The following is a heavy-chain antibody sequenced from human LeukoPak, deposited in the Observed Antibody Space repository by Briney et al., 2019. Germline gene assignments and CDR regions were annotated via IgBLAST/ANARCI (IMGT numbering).Heavy chain of an antibody. Sequence: GGSLRLSCAASGFTFSSYGMHWVRQAPGKGLEWVAFIRYYGDNKYYADSVKGRFTISRDNSKNTLYLQMNSLRAEDTAVYYCAKDRARYCSSTSCYEVADYWGQGTLVTVSS. J-gene: IGHJ4*02. CDR1: GFTFSSYG. V-gene: IGHV3-30*02. CDR3: AKDRARYCSSTSCYEVADY. CDR2: IRYYGDNK. D-gene: IGHD2-2*01.